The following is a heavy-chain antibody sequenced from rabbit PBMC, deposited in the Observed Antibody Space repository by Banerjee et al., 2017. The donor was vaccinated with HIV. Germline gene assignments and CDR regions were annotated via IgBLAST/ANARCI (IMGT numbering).Heavy chain of an antibody. CDR1: GFDFSSYG. CDR3: AREANYGGAGLAL. V-gene: IGHV1S39*01. D-gene: IGHD3-1*01. CDR2: IDPVFGIT. Sequence: QEQLVESGGGLVQPGGSLTLSCKASGFDFSSYGVSWVRQVLGKGLEWIGYIDPVFGITYYASWVNGRFTISKTSSTTVTLQMTSLTAADTATYFCAREANYGGAGLALWGPGTLVTVS. J-gene: IGHJ6*01.